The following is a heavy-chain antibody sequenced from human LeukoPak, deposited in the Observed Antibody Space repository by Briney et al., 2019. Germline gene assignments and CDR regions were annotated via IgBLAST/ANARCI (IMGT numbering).Heavy chain of an antibody. CDR1: GFTFSSYW. J-gene: IGHJ4*02. D-gene: IGHD3-10*01. CDR2: IKQDGSET. V-gene: IGHV3-7*03. CDR3: ARVYSHTITMVRGVIGG. Sequence: PGGSLRLSCAASGFTFSSYWMSWVRQAPGRGLEWEANIKQDGSETYYVDSVKGRFTISRDNAKNSLYLQMNSLRAEDTAVYYCARVYSHTITMVRGVIGGWGQGTVVTVSS.